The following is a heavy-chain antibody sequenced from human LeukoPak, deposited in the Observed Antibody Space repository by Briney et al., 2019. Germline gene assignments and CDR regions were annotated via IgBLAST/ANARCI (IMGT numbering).Heavy chain of an antibody. D-gene: IGHD5-18*01. Sequence: GGSLRLSCAASAFTFSSYAMSWVRQAPGKGLEWVSAISGSGGSTYYADSVKGRFTISRDNSKNTLYLQMNSLRAEDTAVYYCASGDTAMDTFDYWGQGTLVTVSS. V-gene: IGHV3-23*01. CDR2: ISGSGGST. CDR3: ASGDTAMDTFDY. CDR1: AFTFSSYA. J-gene: IGHJ4*02.